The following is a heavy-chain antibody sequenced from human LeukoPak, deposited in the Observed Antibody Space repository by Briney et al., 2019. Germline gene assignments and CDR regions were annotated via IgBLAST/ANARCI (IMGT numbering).Heavy chain of an antibody. CDR1: GFTFSSYS. CDR2: ISSRSSYI. J-gene: IGHJ4*02. D-gene: IGHD3-3*01. V-gene: IGHV3-21*01. Sequence: GGSLRLSCAASGFTFSSYSMNWVREAPGKGLEWVSSISSRSSYIYYADSVRGRFTISRDDAKNSLYLQMDSLRAEDTAVYYCASQSGFDDWSQGTLVTVSS. CDR3: ASQSGFDD.